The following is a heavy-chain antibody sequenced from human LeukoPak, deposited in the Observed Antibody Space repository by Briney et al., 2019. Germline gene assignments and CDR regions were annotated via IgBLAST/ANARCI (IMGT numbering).Heavy chain of an antibody. CDR2: IYYSGST. CDR1: GGSISSYY. D-gene: IGHD4-23*01. J-gene: IGHJ4*02. Sequence: SETLSLTCTVSGGSISSYYWSWIRQPPGKGLEWIGYIYYSGSTNYNPSLKSRVTISIDTSKNQFSLKLSSVTAADTAVYYCVRDDYGGNSFGYWGQGTLVTVSS. CDR3: VRDDYGGNSFGY. V-gene: IGHV4-59*01.